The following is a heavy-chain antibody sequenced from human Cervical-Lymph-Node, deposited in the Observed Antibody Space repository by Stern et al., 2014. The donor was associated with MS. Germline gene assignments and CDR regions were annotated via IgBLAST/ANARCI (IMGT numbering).Heavy chain of an antibody. CDR2: MYYTGTT. Sequence: QLQLQESGPGLVKPSETLSLTCTVSGGSINSGSYYWGWVRQPPGKGLEWIASMYYTGTTYYSPSLKSRVTISVDTSKNQVSLKLPSVTAADTAVYYCARHGEASRWHFWFDPWGQGTQVTVAS. D-gene: IGHD6-19*01. V-gene: IGHV4-39*01. CDR1: GGSINSGSYY. J-gene: IGHJ5*02. CDR3: ARHGEASRWHFWFDP.